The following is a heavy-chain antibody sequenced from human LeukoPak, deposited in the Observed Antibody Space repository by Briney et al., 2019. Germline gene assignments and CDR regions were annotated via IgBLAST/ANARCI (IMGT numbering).Heavy chain of an antibody. Sequence: PGGSLRLSCAASGFTFSSYTMNWVRQAPGKGLEWVSSISGSGVGTYYADSVKGRFTISRDNSWNTLYLQMNSLRPEDTAVYYCAKRNYYDSSGQFYYFDYWGQGTLVTVSS. CDR3: AKRNYYDSSGQFYYFDY. CDR1: GFTFSSYT. D-gene: IGHD3-22*01. J-gene: IGHJ4*02. V-gene: IGHV3-23*01. CDR2: ISGSGVGT.